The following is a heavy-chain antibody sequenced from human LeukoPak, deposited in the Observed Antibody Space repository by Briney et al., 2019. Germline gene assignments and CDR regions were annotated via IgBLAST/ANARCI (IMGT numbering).Heavy chain of an antibody. CDR3: ARQGSSSTSWQTIDY. Sequence: GESLKISCKGSGYTFTNHWIAWVRQMPGKGLECMGIISPVDSETRYSPSFQGQVTISVDKSITTASLQWSSLRASDTAMYYCARQGSSSTSWQTIDYWGQGTLVTVSS. D-gene: IGHD2-2*01. V-gene: IGHV5-51*01. J-gene: IGHJ4*02. CDR1: GYTFTNHW. CDR2: ISPVDSET.